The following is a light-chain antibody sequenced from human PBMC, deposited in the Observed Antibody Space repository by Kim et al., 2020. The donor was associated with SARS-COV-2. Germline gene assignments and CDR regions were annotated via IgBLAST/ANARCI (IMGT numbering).Light chain of an antibody. CDR1: HGISSW. CDR2: AAS. V-gene: IGKV1-12*01. CDR3: QQANNFPHT. Sequence: SAAVGDRGTTSGRAKHGISSWLAWDQQKQGKAAKPQIYAASSLESGVPARFRGSGAGKDFTLKISSLQPEDFATYYCQQANNFPHTFGGGTKLEI. J-gene: IGKJ4*01.